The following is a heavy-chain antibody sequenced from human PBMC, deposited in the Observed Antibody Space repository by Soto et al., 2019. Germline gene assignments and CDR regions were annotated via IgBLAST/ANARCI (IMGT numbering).Heavy chain of an antibody. D-gene: IGHD2-15*01. Sequence: SETLSLTCAVYGGSFSGYYWSWIRQPPGKGLEWIGEINHSGSTNYNPSLKSRVTISVDTSKNQFSLKLSSVTAADTAVYYCARIGYSFSGWFDPWGQGTLVTVSS. J-gene: IGHJ5*02. V-gene: IGHV4-34*01. CDR2: INHSGST. CDR3: ARIGYSFSGWFDP. CDR1: GGSFSGYY.